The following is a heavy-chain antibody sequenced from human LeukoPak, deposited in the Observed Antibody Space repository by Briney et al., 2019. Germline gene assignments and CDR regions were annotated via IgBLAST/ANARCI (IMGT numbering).Heavy chain of an antibody. J-gene: IGHJ4*02. D-gene: IGHD2-15*01. V-gene: IGHV3-30*02. Sequence: GGSLRLSCAASGFTFSTYGMHWVRQAPGKGLEWVAFIRYDGRNKYYADSVKGRFTISRDNSKNTLYLQMNSLRAEDTAVYYCARDAKYCSGGSCYSVTDYWGQGTLVTVSS. CDR2: IRYDGRNK. CDR1: GFTFSTYG. CDR3: ARDAKYCSGGSCYSVTDY.